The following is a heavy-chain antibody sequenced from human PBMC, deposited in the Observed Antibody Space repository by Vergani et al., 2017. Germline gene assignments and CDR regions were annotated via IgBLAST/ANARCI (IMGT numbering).Heavy chain of an antibody. V-gene: IGHV3-48*01. J-gene: IGHJ3*01. CDR3: AREYSSTSGRAFDF. CDR2: VSTGTKSQ. Sequence: QLVESGGGWVQPGGSLRLSCVVSGFDFSSYIMNWVRQAPGKGLEVGSFVSTGTKSQSYAESVKGRFNISRDSAKNSLYLQMDSLRAEDTAVYYCAREYSSTSGRAFDFWGQGTKVTVSS. CDR1: GFDFSSYI. D-gene: IGHD2-2*01.